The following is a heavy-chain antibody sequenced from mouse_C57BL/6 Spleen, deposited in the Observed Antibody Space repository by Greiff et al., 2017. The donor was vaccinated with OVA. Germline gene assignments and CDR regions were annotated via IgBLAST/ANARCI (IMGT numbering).Heavy chain of an antibody. Sequence: EVKLVESGAELVKPGASVKLSCTASGFNIKDYYMHWVKQRTEPGQEWIGRIDPEEGETKYATKFQGKATITADTSSNTAYLQLSSLTSEDTAVYYCARGVYGSSYSYWYFDVWGTGTTVTVSS. V-gene: IGHV14-2*01. CDR1: GFNIKDYY. CDR2: IDPEEGET. J-gene: IGHJ1*03. D-gene: IGHD1-1*01. CDR3: ARGVYGSSYSYWYFDV.